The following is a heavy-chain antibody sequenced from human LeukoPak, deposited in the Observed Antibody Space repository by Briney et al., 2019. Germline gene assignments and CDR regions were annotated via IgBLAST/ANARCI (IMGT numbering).Heavy chain of an antibody. CDR1: GGSFSGYY. CDR2: MSDSGDT. J-gene: IGHJ4*02. D-gene: IGHD3-10*01. V-gene: IGHV4-34*01. Sequence: SETLSLTCAVYGGSFSGYYWSWVRQSPGKGLEWIGQMSDSGDTYYNPSLKSQVTLSVDTSKNQFSLKLSSVTAADTAVYYCARGRGTMVRGVIIRYYFDYWGQGTLVTVSS. CDR3: ARGRGTMVRGVIIRYYFDY.